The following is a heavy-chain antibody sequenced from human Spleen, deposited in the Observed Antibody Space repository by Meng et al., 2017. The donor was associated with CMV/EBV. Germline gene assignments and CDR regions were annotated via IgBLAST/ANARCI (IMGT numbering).Heavy chain of an antibody. J-gene: IGHJ6*02. CDR3: AREPPYSDGMDV. V-gene: IGHV1-8*03. Sequence: GESLKISCKASGYTFTSYDINWVRQATGQGLEWMGWMNPNSGNTGYAQKFQGRVTITRNTSISTAYMELSSLRSEDTAVYYCAREPPYSDGMDVWGQGTTVTVSS. CDR1: GYTFTSYD. CDR2: MNPNSGNT. D-gene: IGHD4-11*01.